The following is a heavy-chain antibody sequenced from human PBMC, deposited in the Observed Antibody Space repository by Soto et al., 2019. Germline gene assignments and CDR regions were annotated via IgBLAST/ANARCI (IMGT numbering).Heavy chain of an antibody. V-gene: IGHV4-28*01. J-gene: IGHJ5*02. CDR1: GYSISSSNW. CDR2: IYYSGST. Sequence: SETLSLTCGVSGYSISSSNWWGWIRQPPGKGLEWIGYIYYSGSTYYNPSLKSRVTMSVDTSKNQFSLKLSSVTAVDTAVYYCARTGGSSDAGVDWFDPWGQGTLVTVSS. D-gene: IGHD1-26*01. CDR3: ARTGGSSDAGVDWFDP.